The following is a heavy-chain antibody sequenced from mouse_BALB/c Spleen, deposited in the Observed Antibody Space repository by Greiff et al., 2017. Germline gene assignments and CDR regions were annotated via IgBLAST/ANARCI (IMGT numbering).Heavy chain of an antibody. CDR1: GYTFTSYY. Sequence: VQLQESGAELVKPGASVKLSCKASGYTFTSYYMYWVKQRPGQGLEWIGEINPSNGGTNFNEKFKSKATLTVDKSSSTAYMQLSSLTSEDSAVYYCTRWGRAWFAYWGQGTLVTVSA. J-gene: IGHJ3*01. D-gene: IGHD1-1*01. V-gene: IGHV1S81*02. CDR2: INPSNGGT. CDR3: TRWGRAWFAY.